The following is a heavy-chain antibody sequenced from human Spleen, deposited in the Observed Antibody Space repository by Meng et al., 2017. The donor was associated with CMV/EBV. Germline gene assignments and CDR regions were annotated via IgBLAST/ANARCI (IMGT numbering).Heavy chain of an antibody. V-gene: IGHV3-74*01. D-gene: IGHD3-3*01. CDR1: GFTFDDYA. J-gene: IGHJ4*02. CDR3: ASQIRFLEWLTH. Sequence: GESLKISCAASGFTFDDYAMHWVRQAPGKGLVWISGINSDGSSTNYADSVKGRFTISRDNAENTLYLQMNSLRAEDTAVYYCASQIRFLEWLTHWGQGTLVTVSS. CDR2: INSDGSST.